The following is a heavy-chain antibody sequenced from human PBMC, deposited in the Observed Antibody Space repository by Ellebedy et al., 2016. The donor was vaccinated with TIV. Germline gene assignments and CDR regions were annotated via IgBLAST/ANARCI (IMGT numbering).Heavy chain of an antibody. V-gene: IGHV4-34*01. CDR2: INHSGST. CDR1: AGSFSGYY. J-gene: IGHJ3*02. D-gene: IGHD1-26*01. Sequence: SETLSLXXAVYAGSFSGYYCSWIRKPPGKGLEWIGEINHSGSTNYNPSLKSRVTISVDTSKNQFSLKLSSVTAADTAVYYCARGGALVGATKPGDAFDIWGQGTMVTVSS. CDR3: ARGGALVGATKPGDAFDI.